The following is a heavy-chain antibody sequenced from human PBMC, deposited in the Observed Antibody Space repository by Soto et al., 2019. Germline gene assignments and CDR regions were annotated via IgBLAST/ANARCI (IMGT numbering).Heavy chain of an antibody. D-gene: IGHD3-10*01. CDR2: IYPGDSDT. V-gene: IGHV5-51*01. CDR3: ARHGRLQTNYGSGSYYVYNWFDP. Sequence: GESLKISCKGSGYSFTSYWIGWVRQMPGKGLEWMGIIYPGDSDTRYSPSFQGQVNISADKSISTAYLQWSSLKASDTAMYYCARHGRLQTNYGSGSYYVYNWFDPWGQGTLVTVSS. CDR1: GYSFTSYW. J-gene: IGHJ5*02.